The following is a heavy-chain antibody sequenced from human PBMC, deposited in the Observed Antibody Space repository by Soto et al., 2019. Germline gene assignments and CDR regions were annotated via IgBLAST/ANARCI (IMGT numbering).Heavy chain of an antibody. CDR1: RDTFTSYY. Sequence: ASVKVSCKAPRDTFTSYYINWVRQAPGQGLEWMGVINPHGGSTAYAQKFKGRVTLTRDTSASTVYMEVSSLTSEDTAMYYCARLQSRAFDSSEGPWFDPWGQGTLVTVSS. V-gene: IGHV1-46*01. J-gene: IGHJ5*02. CDR2: INPHGGST. D-gene: IGHD3-9*01. CDR3: ARLQSRAFDSSEGPWFDP.